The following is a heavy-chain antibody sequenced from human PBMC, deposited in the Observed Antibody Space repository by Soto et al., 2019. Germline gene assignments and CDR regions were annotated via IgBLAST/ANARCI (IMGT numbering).Heavy chain of an antibody. J-gene: IGHJ6*02. Sequence: XESLKVYWQASGYTFTTYGISLVLQLPGKGLEWMGRIAPSDSHVSYSPSFHGHVTLSVDKSTSTAYLQWSSLKASDTAMYYCARPLGSESSGYYSSYYAMDVCGQGTTVTVSS. CDR1: GYTFTTYG. V-gene: IGHV5-10-1*01. D-gene: IGHD3-22*01. CDR3: ARPLGSESSGYYSSYYAMDV. CDR2: IAPSDSHV.